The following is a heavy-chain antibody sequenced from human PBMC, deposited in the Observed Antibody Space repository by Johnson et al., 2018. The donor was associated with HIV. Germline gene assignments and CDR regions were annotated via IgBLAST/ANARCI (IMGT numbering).Heavy chain of an antibody. Sequence: QMLLVESGGGLVKPGGSLRLSCAASGFTFSDYYMSWIRQAPGKGLEWVSYISRSGSTIYYADSVKGRFTISRDNAKHSLYLQMNSLRDEDTALYYCAKGRSGGALGAFDIWGHGTMVTVSS. CDR1: GFTFSDYY. CDR2: ISRSGSTI. V-gene: IGHV3-11*04. CDR3: AKGRSGGALGAFDI. J-gene: IGHJ3*02. D-gene: IGHD2-15*01.